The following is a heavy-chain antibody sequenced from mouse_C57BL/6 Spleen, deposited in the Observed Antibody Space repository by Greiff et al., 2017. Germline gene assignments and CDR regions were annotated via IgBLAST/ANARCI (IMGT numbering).Heavy chain of an antibody. CDR2: ISNGGGST. V-gene: IGHV5-12*01. J-gene: IGHJ2*01. CDR3: AIRGVYDNYFDY. D-gene: IGHD2-12*01. Sequence: EVMLVESGGGLVQPGGSLKLSCAASGFTFSDYYMYWVRQTPEKRLEWVAYISNGGGSTYYPDTVKGRFTISRDNAKNTLYLQMSRLKSEDTAMYYCAIRGVYDNYFDYWGQGTTLTVSS. CDR1: GFTFSDYY.